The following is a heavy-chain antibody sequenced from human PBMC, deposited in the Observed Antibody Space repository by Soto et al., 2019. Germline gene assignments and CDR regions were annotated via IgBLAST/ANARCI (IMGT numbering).Heavy chain of an antibody. Sequence: PSETLSLTCAVSGGSISSGGYYWSWIRQHPGKGLEWIGYIYYSGSTYYNPSLKSRVTISVDTSKNQFSLKLSSVTAADTAVYYCAREAVDGNPRPDYWGQGTLVTVSS. V-gene: IGHV4-31*11. CDR3: AREAVDGNPRPDY. CDR1: GGSISSGGYY. D-gene: IGHD2-2*01. J-gene: IGHJ4*02. CDR2: IYYSGST.